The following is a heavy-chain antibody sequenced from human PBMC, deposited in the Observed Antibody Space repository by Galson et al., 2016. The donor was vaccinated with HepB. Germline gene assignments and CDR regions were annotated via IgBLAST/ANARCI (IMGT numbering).Heavy chain of an antibody. CDR3: AKYRSATYYTDYFEY. D-gene: IGHD1-26*01. V-gene: IGHV3-23*01. CDR1: GFTFSTYA. J-gene: IGHJ4*02. CDR2: ISGSGGSI. Sequence: SLRLSCAASGFTFSTYAMTWVRQAPGKGLEWVATISGSGGSIYYADSVKGRFTISRDISKNTLFLQMKRLRDEDTALYYCAKYRSATYYTDYFEYWGQGTLVTVSS.